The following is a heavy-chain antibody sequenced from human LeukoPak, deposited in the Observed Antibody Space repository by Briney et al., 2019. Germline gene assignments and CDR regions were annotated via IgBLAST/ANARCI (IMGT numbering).Heavy chain of an antibody. J-gene: IGHJ4*02. CDR3: ARDRAWNYFDY. Sequence: QSGGSLRLSCAPSGCTFSRHGMHWVRQAPGKGLEWVAIISNDGSRKYYAHSVEGRFTISRDNSKNTLYLQMDSLRAEDTAVYYCARDRAWNYFDYWGQGTLVTVSS. CDR2: ISNDGSRK. CDR1: GCTFSRHG. V-gene: IGHV3-30*03. D-gene: IGHD3-3*01.